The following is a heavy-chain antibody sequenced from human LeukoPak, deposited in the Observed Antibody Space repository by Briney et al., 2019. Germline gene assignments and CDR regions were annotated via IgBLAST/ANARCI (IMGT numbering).Heavy chain of an antibody. Sequence: PSETLSLTCTASGGSISSSGYYWGWIRQPPGKGLEWIASINYSGTTYYNPSLKSRVTISEDRSKNQFSLKLSSVTAADTAVYYCASYIRLSVTMAGDYWGQGTLVTVSS. CDR1: GGSISSSGYY. CDR2: INYSGTT. J-gene: IGHJ4*02. V-gene: IGHV4-39*01. D-gene: IGHD3-10*01. CDR3: ASYIRLSVTMAGDY.